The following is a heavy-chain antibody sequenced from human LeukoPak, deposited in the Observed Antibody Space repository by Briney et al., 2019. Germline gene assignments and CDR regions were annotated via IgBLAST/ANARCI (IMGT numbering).Heavy chain of an antibody. J-gene: IGHJ5*02. V-gene: IGHV1-2*02. CDR3: ASEDTARQSNWFDP. CDR2: VNPNSGGT. Sequence: ASVTVSRKASGCTFTRWYMLGVRQPPGKGGEWVGWVNPNSGGTKYAQVFQGSDTMTRDTSISTAYMELSRLRSDGTAVYYCASEDTARQSNWFDPWGQGTLVTVSS. D-gene: IGHD5-18*01. CDR1: GCTFTRWY.